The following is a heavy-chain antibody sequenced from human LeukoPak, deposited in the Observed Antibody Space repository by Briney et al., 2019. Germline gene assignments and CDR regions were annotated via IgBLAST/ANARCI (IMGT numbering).Heavy chain of an antibody. Sequence: AAVKVSCKASGGTFSSYAISWVRQAPGQGLEWMGGIIPIFGTANYAQKFQGRVTITADESTSTAYMELSSLRSEDTAVYYCAVAGTCSGGSCSNFDYWGQGTLVTVSS. CDR3: AVAGTCSGGSCSNFDY. V-gene: IGHV1-69*13. CDR1: GGTFSSYA. CDR2: IIPIFGTA. J-gene: IGHJ4*02. D-gene: IGHD2-15*01.